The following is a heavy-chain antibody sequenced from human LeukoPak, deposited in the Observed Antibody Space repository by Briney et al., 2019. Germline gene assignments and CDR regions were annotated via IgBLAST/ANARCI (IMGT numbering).Heavy chain of an antibody. V-gene: IGHV3-9*01. CDR3: AKGGIAVAGKGYYYGMDV. CDR2: ISWNSGSI. J-gene: IGHJ6*02. D-gene: IGHD6-19*01. CDR1: GFTFDDYA. Sequence: PGGSLRLSCAASGFTFDDYAMHWVRQAPGKGLEWVSGISWNSGSIGYADSVKGRFTISRDNAKNSLYLQMNSLRAEDTALYYCAKGGIAVAGKGYYYGMDVWGQGTLVTVSS.